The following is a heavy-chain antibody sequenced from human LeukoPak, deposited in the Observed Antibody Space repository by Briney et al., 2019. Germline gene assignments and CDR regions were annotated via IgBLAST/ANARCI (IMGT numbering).Heavy chain of an antibody. CDR2: ISSSSSHI. V-gene: IGHV3-21*01. CDR1: GFTFSSYS. CDR3: AREAKFSCSGGSYSFDY. Sequence: GGSLRLSCAASGFTFSSYSMNWVRQAPGKGLEWVSSISSSSSHIYYADSVKGRFTISRDNAKNSLYLQMNSLRAEDTAVYYCAREAKFSCSGGSYSFDYWGQGTLVTVSS. J-gene: IGHJ4*02. D-gene: IGHD2-15*01.